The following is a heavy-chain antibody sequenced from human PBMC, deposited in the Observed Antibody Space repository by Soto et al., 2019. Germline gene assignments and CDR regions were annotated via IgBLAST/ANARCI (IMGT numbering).Heavy chain of an antibody. V-gene: IGHV4-34*01. Sequence: SETLSLTCAVYGGSFSGYYWSWIRQPPGKGPEWIGEINHSGSTNYNPSLKSRVTISVDTSKNQFSLKLSSVTAADTAVYYCARGKLSDYVWGSYRYYFDYWGQGTVVTVSS. CDR2: INHSGST. D-gene: IGHD3-16*02. CDR1: GGSFSGYY. CDR3: ARGKLSDYVWGSYRYYFDY. J-gene: IGHJ4*02.